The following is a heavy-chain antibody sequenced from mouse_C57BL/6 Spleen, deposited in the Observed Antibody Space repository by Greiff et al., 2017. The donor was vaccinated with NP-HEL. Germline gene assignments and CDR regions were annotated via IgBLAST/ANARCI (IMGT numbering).Heavy chain of an antibody. V-gene: IGHV5-4*01. J-gene: IGHJ2*01. D-gene: IGHD1-1*02. CDR2: ISDGGSYT. CDR3: ARDRWAYYFDY. CDR1: GFTFSSYA. Sequence: EVQLVESGGGLVKPGGSLKLSCAASGFTFSSYAMSWVRQTPEKRLEWVATISDGGSYTYYPDNVKGRFTISRDNAKNNLYLQISHLKSEDTAMYYCARDRWAYYFDYGGQGTTLTVSS.